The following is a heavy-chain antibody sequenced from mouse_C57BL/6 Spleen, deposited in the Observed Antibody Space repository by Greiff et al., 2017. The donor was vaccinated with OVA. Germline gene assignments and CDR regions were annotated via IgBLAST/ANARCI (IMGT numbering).Heavy chain of an antibody. CDR3: AREAAVVEGYAMDY. V-gene: IGHV5-17*01. CDR2: ISSGSSTI. CDR1: GFTFSDYG. Sequence: EVKVVESGGGLVKPGGSLKLSCAASGFTFSDYGMHWVRQAPEKGLEWVAYISSGSSTIYYADTVKGRFTISRDNAKNTLFLQMTSLRSEDTAMYYCAREAAVVEGYAMDYWGQGTSVTVSS. D-gene: IGHD1-1*01. J-gene: IGHJ4*01.